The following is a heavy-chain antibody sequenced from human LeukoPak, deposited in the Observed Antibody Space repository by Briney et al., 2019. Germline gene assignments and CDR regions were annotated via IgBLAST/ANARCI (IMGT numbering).Heavy chain of an antibody. D-gene: IGHD1-26*01. V-gene: IGHV4-61*02. CDR1: GGSISRGSYY. CDR3: ARDRVGYWYFDL. Sequence: SETLSLTCTFSGGSISRGSYYWRWLQQPAGKGVEWVGRIYTSGSTNYNPSLKSRVTISVDTSKNQFSLKLSSVTAADTAVYYCARDRVGYWYFDLWGRGTLVTVSS. J-gene: IGHJ2*01. CDR2: IYTSGST.